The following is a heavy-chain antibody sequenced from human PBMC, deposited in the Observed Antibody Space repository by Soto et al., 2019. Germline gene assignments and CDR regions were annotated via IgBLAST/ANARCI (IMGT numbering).Heavy chain of an antibody. CDR1: GFTFSDYY. CDR2: ISSSSSYT. CDR3: ARDHGRAANSNWFDP. V-gene: IGHV3-11*05. D-gene: IGHD2-15*01. Sequence: QVQLVESGGGLVKPGGSLRLSCAASGFTFSDYYMSWIRQAPGKGLEWVSYISSSSSYTNYADSVKGRFTISRDNAKNSLYLQMNSLRAEDTAVYYCARDHGRAANSNWFDPWGQGTLVTVSS. J-gene: IGHJ5*02.